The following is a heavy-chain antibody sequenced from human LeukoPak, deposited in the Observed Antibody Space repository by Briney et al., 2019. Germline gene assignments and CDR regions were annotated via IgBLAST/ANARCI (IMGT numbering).Heavy chain of an antibody. V-gene: IGHV3-23*01. CDR1: GFTFSTYA. CDR2: ISGSGDYT. CDR3: AKVTYGSGTYGAFDS. D-gene: IGHD3-10*01. Sequence: GGSLRLSCAASGFTFSTYAMSWVRQAPGKGLEWVSTISGSGDYTYYADSVKGRFTISRDNSKNTLYLQMNSLRVEDTAVCYCAKVTYGSGTYGAFDSWGQGTLVTVSS. J-gene: IGHJ4*02.